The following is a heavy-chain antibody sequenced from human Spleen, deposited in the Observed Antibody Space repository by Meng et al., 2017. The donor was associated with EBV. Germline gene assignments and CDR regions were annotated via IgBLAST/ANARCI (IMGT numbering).Heavy chain of an antibody. CDR2: VNHGDST. CDR1: GWSYNGYY. J-gene: IGHJ2*01. CDR3: ATAGTGVTGDRWHFDH. V-gene: IGHV4-34*02. D-gene: IGHD7-27*01. Sequence: QAQPQEECGGVLKTSASLSATCCVDGWSYNGYYWIWVRQSPARGRVGIGEVNHGDSTNSNPSLKSRGTISMDKSKNQFSPKLNSLTAADTAVYYCATAGTGVTGDRWHFDHWGRGTLVTVSS.